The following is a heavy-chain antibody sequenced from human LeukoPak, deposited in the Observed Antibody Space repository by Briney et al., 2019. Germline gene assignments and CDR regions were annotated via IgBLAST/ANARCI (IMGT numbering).Heavy chain of an antibody. CDR1: GGSISSGDYY. Sequence: SQTLSLTCTVSGGSISSGDYYWSWICQPPGKGLEWIGYIYYSGSTYYNPSLKSRVTISVDTSKNQFSLKLSSVTAADTAVYYCARDNIVVVPAAIVRYYYYGMDVWGQGTTVTVSS. J-gene: IGHJ6*02. D-gene: IGHD2-2*02. CDR2: IYYSGST. V-gene: IGHV4-30-4*01. CDR3: ARDNIVVVPAAIVRYYYYGMDV.